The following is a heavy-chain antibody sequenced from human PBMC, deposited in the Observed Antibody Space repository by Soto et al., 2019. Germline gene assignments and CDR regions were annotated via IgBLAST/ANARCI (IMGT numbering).Heavy chain of an antibody. CDR3: ARRRVEVVAVTQYYYYGMDV. CDR1: GYSFTKYW. CDR2: IYPGDSDT. J-gene: IGHJ6*02. V-gene: IGHV5-51*01. Sequence: EVQLVQSGAEVKKPGESLKISCKGLGYSFTKYWIGWVRQMPGKSLEWMGIIYPGDSDTRYSPSFQGQVTISVDKSISTAYLQWSSLKASDTAMYYCARRRVEVVAVTQYYYYGMDVWGQGTTVSVSS. D-gene: IGHD2-15*01.